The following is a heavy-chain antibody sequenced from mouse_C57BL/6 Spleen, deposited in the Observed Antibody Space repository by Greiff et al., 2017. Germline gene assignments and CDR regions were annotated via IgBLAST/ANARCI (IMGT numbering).Heavy chain of an antibody. CDR3: ARNQLGRYFDY. D-gene: IGHD4-1*02. CDR1: GYTFTSYW. CDR2: IDPSDSYT. V-gene: IGHV1-69*01. Sequence: QVQLQQPGAELVMPGASVKLSCKASGYTFTSYWMHWVKQRPGQGLEWIGEIDPSDSYTNYNQKFKGKSTLTVDKSSSTAYMQLSSLTSEDSAVYDCARNQLGRYFDYWGQGTTLTVSS. J-gene: IGHJ2*01.